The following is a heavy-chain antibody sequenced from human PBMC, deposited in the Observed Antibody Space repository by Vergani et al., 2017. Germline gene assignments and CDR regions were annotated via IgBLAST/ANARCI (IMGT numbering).Heavy chain of an antibody. CDR2: IYSGDET. D-gene: IGHD3-10*01. V-gene: IGHV3-66*02. CDR1: GSPFSATS. J-gene: IGHJ5*02. CDR3: ARGNYYGSGTYVDP. Sequence: ELKLLGFGGGLFQPGGSLGPSCAASGSPFSATSMTWFRQAPGKGLEWVSHIYSGDETYYADSVKGRVTISRDTSKNTLHLQINNLRVEDTAVYYCARGNYYGSGTYVDPWGQGTLVTVSS.